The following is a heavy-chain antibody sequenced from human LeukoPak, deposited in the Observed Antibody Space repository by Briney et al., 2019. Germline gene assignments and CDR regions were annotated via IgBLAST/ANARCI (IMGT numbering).Heavy chain of an antibody. J-gene: IGHJ6*04. V-gene: IGHV3-30-3*01. CDR2: ISYDGSNK. D-gene: IGHD3-22*01. Sequence: GRSLRLSCAASGFTFSSYAMHWVRQAPGKGLEWVAVISYDGSNKYYADSVKGRFTISRDNSKNTLYLQMNSLRAEDTAVYYCARFSCDSRGYNTPYYYYYGMDVGGKGTTVTVSS. CDR1: GFTFSSYA. CDR3: ARFSCDSRGYNTPYYYYYGMDV.